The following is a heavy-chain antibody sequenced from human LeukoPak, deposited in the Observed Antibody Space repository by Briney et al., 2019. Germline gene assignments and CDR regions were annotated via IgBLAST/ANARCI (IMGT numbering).Heavy chain of an antibody. CDR1: GFTFSSYV. V-gene: IGHV3-30*04. CDR2: IPYDGSNE. J-gene: IGHJ6*04. Sequence: GGSLRLSCAVSGFTFSSYVMHWVRQAPGKGLEWVAIIPYDGSNEYYADSVKGRFTISRDNAKNSLYLQMNSLRAEDTAVYYCAELGITMIGGVWGKGTTVTISS. CDR3: AELGITMIGGV. D-gene: IGHD3-10*02.